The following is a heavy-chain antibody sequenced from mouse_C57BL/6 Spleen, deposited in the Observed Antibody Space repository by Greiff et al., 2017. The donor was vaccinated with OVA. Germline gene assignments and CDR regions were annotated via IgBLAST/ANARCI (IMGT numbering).Heavy chain of an antibody. Sequence: EVQLVESGGGLVKPGGSLKLSCAASGFTFSDYGMHWVRQAPEKGLEWVAYISSGSSTIYYADTVKGRFTISRDNAKNTLFLQMTSLRSDDTAMYYCARTGTGWYFDVWGTGTTVTVSS. CDR3: ARTGTGWYFDV. V-gene: IGHV5-17*01. CDR1: GFTFSDYG. CDR2: ISSGSSTI. D-gene: IGHD4-1*01. J-gene: IGHJ1*03.